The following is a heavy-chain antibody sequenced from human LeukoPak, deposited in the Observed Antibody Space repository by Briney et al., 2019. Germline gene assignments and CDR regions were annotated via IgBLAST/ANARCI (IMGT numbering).Heavy chain of an antibody. Sequence: GGSLRLPCAASGFTFSSYSMNWVRQAPGKGLEWVSSISTSSSYIYYADSVKGRFTISRDNSKNTLYLQMNSLRAEDTAVYYCAKRGGSGSYYHVDYWGQGTLVTVSS. CDR3: AKRGGSGSYYHVDY. CDR2: ISTSSSYI. CDR1: GFTFSSYS. J-gene: IGHJ4*02. V-gene: IGHV3-21*04. D-gene: IGHD3-10*01.